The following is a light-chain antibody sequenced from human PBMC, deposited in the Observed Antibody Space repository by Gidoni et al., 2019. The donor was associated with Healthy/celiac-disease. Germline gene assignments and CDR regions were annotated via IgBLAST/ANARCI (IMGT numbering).Light chain of an antibody. V-gene: IGLV3-1*01. J-gene: IGLJ2*01. CDR1: KLGDKY. CDR2: QDS. CDR3: QACYSSTVV. Sequence: SYELTPPPSVSVSPGQTASITCSGDKLGDKYACWYQQKPGQSPVLVIYQDSKRPSGITERFSGSNAGNTATLTISGTQAMDEADYYCQACYSSTVVFGGGTKLTVL.